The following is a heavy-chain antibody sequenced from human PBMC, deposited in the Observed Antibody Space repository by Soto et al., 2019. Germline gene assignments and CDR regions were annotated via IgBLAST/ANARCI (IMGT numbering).Heavy chain of an antibody. Sequence: SETLSLTCAVSGGSISSSNWWSWVRQPPGRGLEWIGEIYHSGSTNYNPSLKSRVTTSVDKSKNQFSLKLSSVTAADTAVYYCARGPIVIAAAGTGSWFDPWGQGTLVTVSS. CDR1: GGSISSSNW. V-gene: IGHV4-4*02. CDR3: ARGPIVIAAAGTGSWFDP. CDR2: IYHSGST. J-gene: IGHJ5*02. D-gene: IGHD6-13*01.